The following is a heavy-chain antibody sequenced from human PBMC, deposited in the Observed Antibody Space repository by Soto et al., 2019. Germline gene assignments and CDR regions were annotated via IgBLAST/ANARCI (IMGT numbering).Heavy chain of an antibody. V-gene: IGHV3-66*01. J-gene: IGHJ4*02. CDR3: ARDPWAADY. CDR1: GFTVSTKY. CDR2: LYSGGST. Sequence: EVQLLESGGGLVQPGGSRRLSCAASGFTVSTKYMSWVRQAPGKGLEWVSVLYSGGSTFYADSVRGRFTISRDNSKKTVNLQMNSLRAEDTAVYYCARDPWAADYWGQGTLVTVSS. D-gene: IGHD3-16*01.